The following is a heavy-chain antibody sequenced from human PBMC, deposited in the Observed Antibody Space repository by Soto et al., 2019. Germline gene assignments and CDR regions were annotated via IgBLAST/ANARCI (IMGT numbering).Heavy chain of an antibody. CDR1: GFSLSTGGVG. D-gene: IGHD2-21*02. J-gene: IGHJ6*02. CDR2: IYWVDDK. V-gene: IGHV2-5*02. CDR3: THSRCGGDCLQSYSSHYYFGMDV. Sequence: QITLMESGPTLVKPTQTLTLTCTFSGFSLSTGGVGVGWIRQPPGKALEWLALIYWVDDKRYSPSLRSRLTIPKDTSKNQVVLTMTNMDPVDTATYYCTHSRCGGDCLQSYSSHYYFGMDVWGQGTTVTVSS.